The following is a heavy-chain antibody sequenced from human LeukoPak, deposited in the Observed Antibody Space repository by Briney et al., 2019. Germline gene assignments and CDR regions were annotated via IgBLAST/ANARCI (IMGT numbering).Heavy chain of an antibody. J-gene: IGHJ6*02. D-gene: IGHD5-18*01. CDR2: INHSGST. V-gene: IGHV4-34*01. Sequence: SETLSLTCAVYGGSFSGYYWSWIRQPLGKGLEWIGEINHSGSTNYNPSLKSRVTISVDTSKNQFSLKLSSVTAADTAVYYCARGRRIQLWLMDYYYGMDVWGQGTTVTVSS. CDR3: ARGRRIQLWLMDYYYGMDV. CDR1: GGSFSGYY.